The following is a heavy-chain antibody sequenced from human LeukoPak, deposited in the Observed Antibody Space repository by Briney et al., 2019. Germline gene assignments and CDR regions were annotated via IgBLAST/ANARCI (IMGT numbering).Heavy chain of an antibody. D-gene: IGHD1-26*01. CDR1: GFTFSSYE. CDR3: ARAAVGATWCNWFDP. Sequence: PGGSLRLSCAASGFTFSSYEMNWVRQAPGKGLEWVSSISSSSSYIYYADSVKGRFTISRDNAKNSLYLQMNSLRAEDTAVYYCARAAVGATWCNWFDPWGQGTLVTVSS. CDR2: ISSSSSYI. V-gene: IGHV3-21*01. J-gene: IGHJ5*02.